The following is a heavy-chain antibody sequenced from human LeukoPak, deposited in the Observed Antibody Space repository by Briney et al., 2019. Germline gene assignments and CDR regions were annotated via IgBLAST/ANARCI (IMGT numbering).Heavy chain of an antibody. Sequence: GASVKVSCKASGYTFTSYDINWVRQATGQGLEWMGWMNPNSGNTGYAQKFQGRVTITRNTSISTAYMELSRLRSVDTAVNYCARDDNYGIFVNVDYWGQGTLVTVSS. D-gene: IGHD4-11*01. J-gene: IGHJ4*02. CDR1: GYTFTSYD. CDR3: ARDDNYGIFVNVDY. V-gene: IGHV1-8*03. CDR2: MNPNSGNT.